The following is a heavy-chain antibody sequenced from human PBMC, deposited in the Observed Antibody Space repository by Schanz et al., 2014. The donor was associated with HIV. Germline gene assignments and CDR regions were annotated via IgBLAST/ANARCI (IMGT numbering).Heavy chain of an antibody. V-gene: IGHV3-23*04. CDR2: ISGTDGSR. CDR1: GFTFRSND. CDR3: AKRIIFGVVFPANFDY. D-gene: IGHD3-3*01. Sequence: EVQLVESGGAWVQPGGSLRLSCAASGFTFRSNDMSWVRQAPGKGLEWVSGISGTDGSRSYADSVKGRFTISRDNSRNTLSLEMNSLRAEDTAVYYCAKRIIFGVVFPANFDYWGQGTLVTVSS. J-gene: IGHJ4*02.